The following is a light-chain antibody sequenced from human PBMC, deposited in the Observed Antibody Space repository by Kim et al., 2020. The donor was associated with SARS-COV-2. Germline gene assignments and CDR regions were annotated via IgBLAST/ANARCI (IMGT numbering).Light chain of an antibody. Sequence: EIVLTQSPATLSLSPGERATLSCRTSESISSMYLVWYQHKPGQAPRLLLYDASNRATGIPARFSVSGSGTHFTLTISSLEPEDFAIYYCQHRNNWPPTFGQGTRLEIK. CDR2: DAS. CDR1: ESISSMY. CDR3: QHRNNWPPT. V-gene: IGKV3-11*01. J-gene: IGKJ5*01.